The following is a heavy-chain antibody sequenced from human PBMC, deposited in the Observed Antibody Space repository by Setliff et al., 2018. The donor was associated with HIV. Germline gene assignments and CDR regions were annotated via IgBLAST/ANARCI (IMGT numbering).Heavy chain of an antibody. V-gene: IGHV4-39*07. Sequence: SETLSLTCTVSGGSFIGSSFQSTWIRQTPGKGLEWIADIAYSGTTMYTNYNPSLESRVNISEDTSRDQFFLKLTSVTADDTGIYYCARGPPFAYWGQGLLVTVSS. CDR2: IAYSGTTMYT. CDR3: ARGPPFAY. CDR1: GGSFIGSSFQ. J-gene: IGHJ4*02.